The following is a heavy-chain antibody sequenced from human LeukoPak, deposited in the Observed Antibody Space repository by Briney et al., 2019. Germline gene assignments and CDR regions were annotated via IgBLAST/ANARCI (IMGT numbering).Heavy chain of an antibody. D-gene: IGHD1-1*01. CDR3: ARRGTGHGMDV. Sequence: PGGSLRLSCAASGFTFNNYWIHWVRQVPGKGLVWVSRINNDGSSASYVDSVKGRFTISRDNAKNTLFLQMNSLRGEDTAVYYCARRGTGHGMDVWGQGTTVIVSS. CDR1: GFTFNNYW. CDR2: INNDGSSA. J-gene: IGHJ6*02. V-gene: IGHV3-74*01.